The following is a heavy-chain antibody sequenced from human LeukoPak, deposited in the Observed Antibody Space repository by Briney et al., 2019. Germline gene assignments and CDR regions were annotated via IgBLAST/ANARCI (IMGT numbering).Heavy chain of an antibody. Sequence: GGSLRLSCAASGFTFSSYWMSWVRQAPGKGLEWVANIKQDVRERNYVDSVKGRFTISRDNSKNTLYLQMNSLRAEDTAVYYCARNYLEWLQWGDYYFDYWGQGTLVTVSS. CDR2: IKQDVRER. J-gene: IGHJ4*02. V-gene: IGHV3-7*01. CDR1: GFTFSSYW. D-gene: IGHD5-24*01. CDR3: ARNYLEWLQWGDYYFDY.